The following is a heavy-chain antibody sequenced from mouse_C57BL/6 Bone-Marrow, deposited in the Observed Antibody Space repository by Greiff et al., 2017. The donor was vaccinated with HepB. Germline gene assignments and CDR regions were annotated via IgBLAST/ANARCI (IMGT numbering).Heavy chain of an antibody. CDR2: IDPETGGT. CDR1: GYTFTDYE. Sequence: QVQLKQSGAELVRPGASVTLSCKASGYTFTDYEMHWVKQTPVHGLEWIGAIDPETGGTAYNQKFKGKAILTADKSSSTAYMQLSSLTSEDSAVYYCARRAYWGQGTTLTVSS. CDR3: ARRAY. D-gene: IGHD3-3*01. J-gene: IGHJ2*01. V-gene: IGHV1-15*01.